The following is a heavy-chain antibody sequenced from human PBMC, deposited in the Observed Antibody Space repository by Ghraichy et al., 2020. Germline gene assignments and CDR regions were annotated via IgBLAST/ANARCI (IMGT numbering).Heavy chain of an antibody. V-gene: IGHV3-23*01. CDR2: LSANGVIT. Sequence: GGSLRLSCAASGLAFRNYAMSWVRQAPGKGLEWVSSLSANGVITYYADSVKGRFTISRDRSKNTLYLQMNFLRAEDTAIYYCAKELRGYSGYVGGYFHYWGQGTLVTVSS. J-gene: IGHJ4*02. CDR3: AKELRGYSGYVGGYFHY. CDR1: GLAFRNYA. D-gene: IGHD5-12*01.